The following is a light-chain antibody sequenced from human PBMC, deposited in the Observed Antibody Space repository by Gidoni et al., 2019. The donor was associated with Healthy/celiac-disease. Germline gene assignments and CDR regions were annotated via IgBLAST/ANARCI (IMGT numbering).Light chain of an antibody. CDR1: QRVSSN. J-gene: IGKJ4*01. V-gene: IGKV3-15*01. CDR2: GAS. CDR3: QQYNNWPLT. Sequence: EIVMTQSPATLSVSPGERATLSCRASQRVSSNLAWYQQKPGQAPRLLIYGASTRATGIPAMFSGSGSGTEFTLTISSLQSEDFAVYYCQQYNNWPLTCXGXTKVXIK.